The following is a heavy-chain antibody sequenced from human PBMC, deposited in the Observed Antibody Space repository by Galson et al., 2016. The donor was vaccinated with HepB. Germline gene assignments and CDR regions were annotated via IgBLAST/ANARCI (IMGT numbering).Heavy chain of an antibody. CDR2: IYYNART. CDR3: ARDDSGGRYGFHNGMDV. D-gene: IGHD6-19*01. V-gene: IGHV4-59*01. Sequence: SETLSLTCTVSGASIRGSYLSWIRQPPGKGLEWHGYIYYNARTNHNPSLKSRVTISVDTSKNQFSLKLSSVTAADTAVYYCARDDSGGRYGFHNGMDVWGQGTTVTVSS. J-gene: IGHJ6*02. CDR1: GASIRGSY.